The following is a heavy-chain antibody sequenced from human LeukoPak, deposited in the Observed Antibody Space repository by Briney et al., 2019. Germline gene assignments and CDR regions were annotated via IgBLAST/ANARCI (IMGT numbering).Heavy chain of an antibody. J-gene: IGHJ6*03. CDR3: TRGYSDYYYYMDV. CDR1: GFTFSGSA. CDR2: IRSKANSYAT. V-gene: IGHV3-73*01. D-gene: IGHD5-12*01. Sequence: TGGSLRLSCAASGFTFSGSAMHWVRQASGKGLEWVGRIRSKANSYATAYAASVKGRFTISRDDSKNTAYLQMNSLKTEDTAVYYCTRGYSDYYYYMDVWGKGTTVTISS.